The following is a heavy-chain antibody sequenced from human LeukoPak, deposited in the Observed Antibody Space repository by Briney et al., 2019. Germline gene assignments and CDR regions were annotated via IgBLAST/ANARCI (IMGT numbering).Heavy chain of an antibody. D-gene: IGHD6-13*01. CDR1: GFTFSSYS. V-gene: IGHV3-21*01. Sequence: GGSLRLSCAASGFTFSSYSMNWVRQAPGKGLEWVSSISSSSSYIYYADPVKGRFTISRDNAKNSLYLQMNSLRAEDTAVYYCARDGGAAGTEDFDYWGQGTLVTVSS. CDR2: ISSSSSYI. J-gene: IGHJ4*02. CDR3: ARDGGAAGTEDFDY.